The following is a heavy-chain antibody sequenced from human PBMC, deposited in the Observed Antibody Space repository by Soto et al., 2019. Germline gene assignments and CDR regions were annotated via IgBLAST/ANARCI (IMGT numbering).Heavy chain of an antibody. CDR1: GCTLTELS. V-gene: IGHV1-24*01. Sequence: QVQLVQSGAEVKKPGASVKVSCKVSGCTLTELSMHWVRQAPGKGLEWMGGFDPEDGETIYAQKFQGRVTMTEDTSTDTAYMELSSLRSEDTAVYYCATGLPSPKQWLIPDAFDIWGQGTMVTVSS. D-gene: IGHD6-19*01. J-gene: IGHJ3*02. CDR3: ATGLPSPKQWLIPDAFDI. CDR2: FDPEDGET.